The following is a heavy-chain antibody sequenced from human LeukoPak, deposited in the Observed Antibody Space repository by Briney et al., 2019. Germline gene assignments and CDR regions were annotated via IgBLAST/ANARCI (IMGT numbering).Heavy chain of an antibody. Sequence: SETLSLTCTVSGGSISSSSYYWGWIRQPPGKGLEWIGSIYYNGSTYYNPSLKSRVTISVDTSKDQFSLKLTSVTAADTAVYYCVRSGKAWEHFDYWGQGALVTVSS. CDR2: IYYNGST. V-gene: IGHV4-39*01. CDR1: GGSISSSSYY. D-gene: IGHD1-26*01. J-gene: IGHJ4*02. CDR3: VRSGKAWEHFDY.